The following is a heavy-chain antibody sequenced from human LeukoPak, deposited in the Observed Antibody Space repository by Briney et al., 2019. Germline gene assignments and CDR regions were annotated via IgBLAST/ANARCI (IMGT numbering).Heavy chain of an antibody. D-gene: IGHD3-10*01. J-gene: IGHJ6*03. CDR2: INHSGST. CDR1: GGSFSGYY. V-gene: IGHV4-34*01. Sequence: PSETLSLTCAVYGGSFSGYYWSWIRQPPGKGLEWIGEINHSGSTNYNPSLKSRVTISVDTSKNQFSLKLSSVTAGDTAVYFCARQLYVSGSYYAPMDVWGKGTTVTISS. CDR3: ARQLYVSGSYYAPMDV.